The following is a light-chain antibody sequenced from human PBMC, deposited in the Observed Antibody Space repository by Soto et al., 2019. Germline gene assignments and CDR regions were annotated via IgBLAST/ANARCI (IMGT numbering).Light chain of an antibody. CDR2: EVN. CDR1: SSDIGDYNH. Sequence: QSALTQPASVSGSPGQSITISCTGTSSDIGDYNHVSWYQKYPGKAPKLMIYEVNNRPSGVSNRFSGSKSGNTASLTISGLQAEDEGDYYCSSWTITTTPWVFGGGTKLTVL. V-gene: IGLV2-14*01. J-gene: IGLJ3*02. CDR3: SSWTITTTPWV.